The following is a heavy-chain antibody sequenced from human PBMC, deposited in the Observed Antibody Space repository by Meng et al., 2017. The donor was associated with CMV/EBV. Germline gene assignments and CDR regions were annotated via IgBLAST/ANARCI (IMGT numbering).Heavy chain of an antibody. CDR3: ARAQYSSSCDY. Sequence: SGPGLVKPSQTRCLTCTDCGGYISSDDYDWIWLRQPPGKGLAWSGYLSSRRSTYHYPTIKRQVTISVDTSKNQFSLKLSSVTAADTAVYYCARAQYSSSCDYWGQGTLVTVSS. J-gene: IGHJ4*02. CDR2: LSSRRST. D-gene: IGHD6-13*01. CDR1: GGYISSDDYD. V-gene: IGHV4-30-4*08.